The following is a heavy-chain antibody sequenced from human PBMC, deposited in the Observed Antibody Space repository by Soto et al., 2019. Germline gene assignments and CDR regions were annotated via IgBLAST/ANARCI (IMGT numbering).Heavy chain of an antibody. V-gene: IGHV4-31*03. Sequence: PSETLSLTCTVSGGSISSGGYYWNWIRQHPGKGLEWIGYIYHSGSTYYNPSLKSRVTISVDTSKNQFSLKLSSVTAADTAVYYCATLPPRIVVSLLPIPTWGQGILVTVSS. CDR2: IYHSGST. J-gene: IGHJ4*02. D-gene: IGHD2-21*01. CDR1: GGSISSGGYY. CDR3: ATLPPRIVVSLLPIPT.